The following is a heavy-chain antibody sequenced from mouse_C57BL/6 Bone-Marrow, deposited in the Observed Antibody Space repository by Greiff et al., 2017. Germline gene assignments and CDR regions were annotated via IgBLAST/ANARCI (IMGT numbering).Heavy chain of an antibody. CDR2: IYPGDGDT. CDR3: AREYAMDD. Sequence: VKLQQSGPELVKPGASVKISCKASGYAFSSSWMNWVKQRPGKGLEWIGRIYPGDGDTNYNGKFKGKATLTADKSSSTAYMQLSSLTSEDSAVYFCAREYAMDDWGQGTSVTVSS. J-gene: IGHJ4*01. CDR1: GYAFSSSW. V-gene: IGHV1-82*01.